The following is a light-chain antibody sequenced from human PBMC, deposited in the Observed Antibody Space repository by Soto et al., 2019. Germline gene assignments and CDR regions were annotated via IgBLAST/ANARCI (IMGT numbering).Light chain of an antibody. CDR2: LGS. V-gene: IGKV2-28*01. J-gene: IGKJ5*01. Sequence: DIVMTQSPLSLPVTPGEPVSISCRSSQSLLHSNGYNYLDWYLQKPWQSPQLLIYLGSNRASGVADRFSGSGSGTDFTLKISRVEAEDVGVYYCMQALQTPITFGQGTGLEIK. CDR3: MQALQTPIT. CDR1: QSLLHSNGYNY.